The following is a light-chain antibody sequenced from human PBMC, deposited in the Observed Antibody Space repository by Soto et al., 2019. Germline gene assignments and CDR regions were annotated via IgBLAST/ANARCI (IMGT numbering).Light chain of an antibody. V-gene: IGKV3-20*01. CDR3: QQYENSPIT. CDR2: GAS. J-gene: IGKJ5*01. CDR1: QSITSSF. Sequence: PGERDSLSCGASQSITSSFLAWYQQKPGQAPRLLIYGASSRATGIPDRFSGTGSETDFTLTINRLEPEDFAVYYCQQYENSPITFGQGTRLEIK.